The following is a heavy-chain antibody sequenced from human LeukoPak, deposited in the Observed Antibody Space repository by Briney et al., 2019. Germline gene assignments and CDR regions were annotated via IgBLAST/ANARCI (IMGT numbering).Heavy chain of an antibody. Sequence: ASVKVSCKASGYTFTGYYMHWVRQAPGQGLEWMGWINPNSGGTKYAQKFQGRVTMTRDTSISTAYMELSRLRSDDTAVYYCARGYSGSYPPNWGQGTLVTVSS. J-gene: IGHJ4*02. V-gene: IGHV1-2*02. CDR2: INPNSGGT. D-gene: IGHD1-26*01. CDR3: ARGYSGSYPPN. CDR1: GYTFTGYY.